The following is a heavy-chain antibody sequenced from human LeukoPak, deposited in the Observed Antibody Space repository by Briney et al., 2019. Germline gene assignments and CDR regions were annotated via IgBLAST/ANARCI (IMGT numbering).Heavy chain of an antibody. CDR3: ARSSRLGYFDL. J-gene: IGHJ2*01. CDR1: GGSISSSSYY. D-gene: IGHD3-16*01. CDR2: IYYSGST. Sequence: PSETLSLTCTVSGGSISSSSYYWGWIRQPPGKGLEWIGSIYYSGSTYYNPSLKSRVTISVDTSKNQFSLKLSSVTAADTAVYYCARSSRLGYFDLWGRGTLVTVSS. V-gene: IGHV4-39*07.